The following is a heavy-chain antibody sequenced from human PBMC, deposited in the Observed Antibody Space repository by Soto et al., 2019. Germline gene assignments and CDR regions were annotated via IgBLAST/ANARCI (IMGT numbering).Heavy chain of an antibody. D-gene: IGHD3-22*01. CDR2: ISGSGGST. J-gene: IGHJ3*02. CDR1: GFTFSSYA. Sequence: GGSLRLSCAASGFTFSSYAMSWVRQAPGKGLEWVSAISGSGGSTYYADSVKGRFTISRDNSKNTLYLQMNSLRAEDTAVYYCAKDQGGYYYDSSGPDDAFDIWGQGTMVTVSS. V-gene: IGHV3-23*01. CDR3: AKDQGGYYYDSSGPDDAFDI.